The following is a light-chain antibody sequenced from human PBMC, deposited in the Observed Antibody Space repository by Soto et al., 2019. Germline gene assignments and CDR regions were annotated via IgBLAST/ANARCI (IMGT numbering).Light chain of an antibody. V-gene: IGLV2-14*01. CDR1: SSDVGGYNY. CDR2: EVS. J-gene: IGLJ3*02. CDR3: SSYTSSSTWV. Sequence: QSALTQPASVSGSPGQSLTNSCTGTSSDVGGYNYVSWYQQHPGKAPKLMIYEVSNRPSGVSNRFSGSKSANTASLTISGVQAEDEAEYYCSSYTSSSTWVFGGGTKLTVL.